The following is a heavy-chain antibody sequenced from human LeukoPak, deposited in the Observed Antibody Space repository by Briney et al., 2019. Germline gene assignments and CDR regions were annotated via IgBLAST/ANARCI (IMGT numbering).Heavy chain of an antibody. D-gene: IGHD3-16*01. CDR2: IYYSGST. CDR3: ARQGRSEGGWGAYYYYYGMDV. Sequence: PSETLSLTCTVSGGSISSYYWSWIRQPPGKGLERIGYIYYSGSTNYNPSLKSRVTISVDTSKNQFSLKLSSVTAADTAVYYCARQGRSEGGWGAYYYYYGMDVWGQGTTVTVSS. V-gene: IGHV4-59*01. J-gene: IGHJ6*02. CDR1: GGSISSYY.